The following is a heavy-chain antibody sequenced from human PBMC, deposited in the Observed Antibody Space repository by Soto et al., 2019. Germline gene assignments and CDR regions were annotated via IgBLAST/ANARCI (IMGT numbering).Heavy chain of an antibody. CDR3: ARRYRNNLFDP. V-gene: IGHV4-59*08. CDR2: SHYSGST. Sequence: SETLSLSCTVSGGSISSYCWSWIRQPPGGGLEWIGYSHYSGSTNYNPSLKSRVTMSVDTSKNQFSLKLSSVAAADTAVYYCARRYRNNLFDPWGQGTLVTVSS. CDR1: GGSISSYC. D-gene: IGHD1-26*01. J-gene: IGHJ5*02.